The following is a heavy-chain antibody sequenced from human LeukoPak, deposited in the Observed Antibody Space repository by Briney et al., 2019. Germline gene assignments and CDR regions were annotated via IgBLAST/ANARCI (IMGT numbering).Heavy chain of an antibody. J-gene: IGHJ4*02. CDR2: IIPIFGTA. V-gene: IGHV1-69*13. CDR1: GGTFSSYA. D-gene: IGHD3-10*01. Sequence: ASVKVSCKASGGTFSSYAISWVRQAPGQGLEWMGGIIPIFGTANYAQKFQGRVTITADESTSTASMELSSLRSEDTAVYYCAREIYGSGSYWSYWGQGTLVTVSS. CDR3: AREIYGSGSYWSY.